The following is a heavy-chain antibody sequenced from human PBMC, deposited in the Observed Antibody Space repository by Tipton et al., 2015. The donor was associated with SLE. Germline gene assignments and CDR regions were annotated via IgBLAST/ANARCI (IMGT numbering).Heavy chain of an antibody. CDR2: IYYSGST. V-gene: IGHV4-39*07. J-gene: IGHJ5*02. Sequence: LRLSCTVSGGSIRSSSYYWGWIRQPPGKGLEWIGSIYYSGSTYYNPSLKSRVTISVDTSKNQFSLKLSSVTAADTAAYYCARARWRNWFDPWGQGTLVTVSS. CDR1: GGSIRSSSYY. CDR3: ARARWRNWFDP. D-gene: IGHD2-15*01.